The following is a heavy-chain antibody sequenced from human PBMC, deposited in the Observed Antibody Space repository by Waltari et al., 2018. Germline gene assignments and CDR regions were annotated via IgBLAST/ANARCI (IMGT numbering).Heavy chain of an antibody. CDR1: GYSISSGYY. CDR2: IYHSGST. Sequence: QVQLQESGPGLVKPSETLSLTCTVSGYSISSGYYWGWIRQPPGKGLEWIGSIYHSGSTYYNPSLKSRVTRSVDTSKNQFSLKLSSVTAADTAVYYCARDSYDSSGYWLDYWGQGTLVTVSS. V-gene: IGHV4-38-2*02. D-gene: IGHD3-22*01. J-gene: IGHJ4*02. CDR3: ARDSYDSSGYWLDY.